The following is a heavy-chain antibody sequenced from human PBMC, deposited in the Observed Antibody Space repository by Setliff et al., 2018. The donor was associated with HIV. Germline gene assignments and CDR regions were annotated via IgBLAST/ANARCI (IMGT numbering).Heavy chain of an antibody. CDR2: IDPRDSYT. J-gene: IGHJ4*02. CDR3: ARHPYSEEYYFDY. CDR1: GYSFPTYW. Sequence: GESLKISCKGSGYSFPTYWIAWVRQMPGKGLEWMGRIDPRDSYTNYSPSFQGHVTISADKSISTAYLQWSSLKASDTAMYYCARHPYSEEYYFDYWGQGTLVTVSS. D-gene: IGHD4-4*01. V-gene: IGHV5-10-1*01.